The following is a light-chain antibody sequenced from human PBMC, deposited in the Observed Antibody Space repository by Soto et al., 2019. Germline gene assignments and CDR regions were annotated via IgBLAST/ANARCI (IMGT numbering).Light chain of an antibody. J-gene: IGLJ1*01. Sequence: ALTQPACVSGSPGQAITISCPGTSSDVGRYNYVSWYQQYPGRAPKLIIFDVTNRPSGVSPRFSGSKSGNTASLTISGLQAADEAHYYPKSSPVPSAPHALGPRTKFP. V-gene: IGLV2-14*03. CDR3: KSSPVPSAPHA. CDR1: SSDVGRYNY. CDR2: DVT.